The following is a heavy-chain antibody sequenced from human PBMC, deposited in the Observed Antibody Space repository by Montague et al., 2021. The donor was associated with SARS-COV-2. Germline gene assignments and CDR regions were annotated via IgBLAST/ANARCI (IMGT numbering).Heavy chain of an antibody. V-gene: IGHV4-34*01. J-gene: IGHJ6*02. D-gene: IGHD5-24*01. CDR3: ARRGYSYYYYGMDV. Sequence: SETLSLTCAVYCGSFSGYYWSWIRQPPGKGLEWIGEINHSGSTNYNPSLKSRVTISVDTSKNQFSLKLSSVTAADTAVYYCARRGYSYYYYGMDVWGQGTTVTVSS. CDR1: CGSFSGYY. CDR2: INHSGST.